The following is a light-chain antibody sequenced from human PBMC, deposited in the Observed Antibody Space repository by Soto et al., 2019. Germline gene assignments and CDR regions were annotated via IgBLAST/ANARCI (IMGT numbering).Light chain of an antibody. CDR1: QDVSSN. J-gene: IGKJ5*01. CDR3: QQRSNWPPT. CDR2: GAS. V-gene: IGKV3-15*01. Sequence: EMLVTQSPATLSVSPGERATLSCRASQDVSSNLAWYQQKPGQAPRLLMYGASTRATGIPARFSGSGSGTEFTLTINGLQSEDFAVYYCQQRSNWPPTFGQGTRLEIK.